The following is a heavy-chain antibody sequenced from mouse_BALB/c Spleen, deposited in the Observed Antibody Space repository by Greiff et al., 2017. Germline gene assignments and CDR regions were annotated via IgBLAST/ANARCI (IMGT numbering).Heavy chain of an antibody. D-gene: IGHD2-14*01. V-gene: IGHV1-67*01. CDR2: ISTYYGDA. CDR1: GYTFTDYA. Sequence: QVQLQQSGAELVRPGVSVKISCKGSGYTFTDYAMHWVKQSHAKSLEWIGVISTYYGDASYNQKFKGKATMTVDKSSSTAYMELARLTSEDSAVYYCTRTQRYDGGYWGQGTTLTVSS. CDR3: TRTQRYDGGY. J-gene: IGHJ2*01.